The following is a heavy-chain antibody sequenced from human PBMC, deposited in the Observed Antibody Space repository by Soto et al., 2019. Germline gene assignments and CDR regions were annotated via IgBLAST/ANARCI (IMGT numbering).Heavy chain of an antibody. Sequence: EVQLLESGGDLVQPGGSLRLSCAASGFTFSSYAMSWVRQAPGKGLEWVSTISGRGDDTYYTDSVKGRFTISRDNSKNTLYVHMNSLRAEDTAVYYCARAQPTYSSSYFDYWGQGSLVTLSS. CDR1: GFTFSSYA. D-gene: IGHD3-22*01. CDR2: ISGRGDDT. CDR3: ARAQPTYSSSYFDY. J-gene: IGHJ4*02. V-gene: IGHV3-23*01.